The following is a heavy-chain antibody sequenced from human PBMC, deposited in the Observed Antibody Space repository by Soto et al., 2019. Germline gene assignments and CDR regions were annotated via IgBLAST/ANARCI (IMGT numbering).Heavy chain of an antibody. D-gene: IGHD5-12*01. Sequence: GASVKVSCKASGYIFINYYIHWVRQAPGQGLEWIGIINPNGGSTNYAQKFRGRVTMARDTSTSTVYMDLSSLRSDDTAVYYCARDMGTSAWGYYYYGMDVWGQGTTVTVSS. CDR3: ARDMGTSAWGYYYYGMDV. CDR2: INPNGGST. CDR1: GYIFINYY. J-gene: IGHJ6*02. V-gene: IGHV1-46*01.